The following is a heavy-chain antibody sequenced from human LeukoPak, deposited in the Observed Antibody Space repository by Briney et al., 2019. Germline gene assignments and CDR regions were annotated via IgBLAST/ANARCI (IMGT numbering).Heavy chain of an antibody. J-gene: IGHJ6*02. CDR2: IIPIFGTA. CDR1: GGTFSSYA. V-gene: IGHV1-69*13. Sequence: ASVTVSCTASGGTFSSYAISWVRQAPGQGLEWMGGIIPIFGTANYAQKFQGRVTITADESTSTAYMELSSLRSEDTAVYYCARDSGPPAGATPYYYYYYGMDVWGQGTTVTVSS. CDR3: ARDSGPPAGATPYYYYYYGMDV. D-gene: IGHD2-2*01.